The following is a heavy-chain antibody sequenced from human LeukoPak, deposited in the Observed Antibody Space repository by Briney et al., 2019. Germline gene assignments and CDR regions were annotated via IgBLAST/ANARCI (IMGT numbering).Heavy chain of an antibody. J-gene: IGHJ6*02. CDR3: ARSRGVATIPYGMDV. V-gene: IGHV3-21*04. Sequence: PGGSLRLSCAASGFTFSSYSMNWVRQAPGKGLEWVSSISSSSSYIYYADSVKGRFTISRDNAKNSLYLQMNSLRAEDTAVYYCARSRGVATIPYGMDVWGQGTTVTVSS. D-gene: IGHD5-12*01. CDR1: GFTFSSYS. CDR2: ISSSSSYI.